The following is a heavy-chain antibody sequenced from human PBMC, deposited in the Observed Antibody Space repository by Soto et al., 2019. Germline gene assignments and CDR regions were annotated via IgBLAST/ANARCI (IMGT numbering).Heavy chain of an antibody. CDR2: IWYDGSNK. CDR3: ARDGYNYESIYYFNY. V-gene: IGHV3-33*01. Sequence: QVQLVESGGGVVQPGTSLRLSCAASGFPFSTYGMHWVRQAPGKGLEWLAVIWYDGSNKYYADSLKGRFTISRDNSKNTMYMQMNSLRAEDTAVDYCARDGYNYESIYYFNYWGQGTLVTVSS. D-gene: IGHD5-12*01. J-gene: IGHJ4*02. CDR1: GFPFSTYG.